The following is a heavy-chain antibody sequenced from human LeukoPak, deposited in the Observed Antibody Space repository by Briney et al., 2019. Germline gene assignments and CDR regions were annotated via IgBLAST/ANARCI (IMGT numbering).Heavy chain of an antibody. Sequence: GGSLRLSCAASGFTFDDYAMHWVRQAPGKGLEWVSLISGDGGSTYYADSVKGRFTISRDNAKNSLYLQMNSLRDEDTAVYYCARAAYNSSPDYWGQGTLVTVSS. J-gene: IGHJ4*02. CDR1: GFTFDDYA. CDR3: ARAAYNSSPDY. V-gene: IGHV3-43*02. D-gene: IGHD6-13*01. CDR2: ISGDGGST.